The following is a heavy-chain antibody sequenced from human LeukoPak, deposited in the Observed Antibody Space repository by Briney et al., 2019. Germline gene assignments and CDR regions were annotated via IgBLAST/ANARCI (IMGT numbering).Heavy chain of an antibody. CDR1: GFTFDDYA. J-gene: IGHJ6*02. CDR2: ISWNSGSI. D-gene: IGHD3-3*01. CDR3: ARAPITIFATPVGIDV. V-gene: IGHV3-9*01. Sequence: GGSLRLSCAASGFTFDDYAMHWVRQAPGKGLEWVSGISWNSGSIGYADSVKGRFTISRDNAKNSLYLQVNSLRAEDTAVYYCARAPITIFATPVGIDVWGQGTTVTVSS.